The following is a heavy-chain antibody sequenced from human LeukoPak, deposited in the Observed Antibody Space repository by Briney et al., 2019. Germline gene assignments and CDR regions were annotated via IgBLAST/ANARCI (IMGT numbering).Heavy chain of an antibody. CDR1: GFTFSTYA. CDR3: GKDRGRYYDSSGYYWGYYFDS. V-gene: IGHV3-23*01. Sequence: GGSLRLSCVASGFTFSTYAVNWVRQAPGKGLEWVSTISGSGGGTYYADSVKGRFTISRDNSKNTLYLQMSSLRAEDTAVYYCGKDRGRYYDSSGYYWGYYFDSWGQGILVTVST. J-gene: IGHJ4*02. CDR2: ISGSGGGT. D-gene: IGHD3-22*01.